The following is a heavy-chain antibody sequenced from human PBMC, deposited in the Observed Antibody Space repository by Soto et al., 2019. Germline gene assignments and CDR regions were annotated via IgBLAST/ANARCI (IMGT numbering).Heavy chain of an antibody. CDR3: AKDLRSSRYWYFDL. Sequence: EVQLLESGGTLVQPGGSLRLSCAASGFTFSSYAMNWVRQAPGEGLEWVSGISSSGGTTYYADSVKGRFTISRDNSKTTLDLQMNSLRAEDTAVYYCAKDLRSSRYWYFDLWGRGTLVTVSS. CDR1: GFTFSSYA. V-gene: IGHV3-23*01. CDR2: ISSSGGTT. J-gene: IGHJ2*01.